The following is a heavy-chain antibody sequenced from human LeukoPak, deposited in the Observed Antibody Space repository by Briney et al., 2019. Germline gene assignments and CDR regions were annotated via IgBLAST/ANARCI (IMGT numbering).Heavy chain of an antibody. V-gene: IGHV3-23*01. J-gene: IGHJ4*02. D-gene: IGHD6-6*01. CDR1: GFTFSSYA. CDR3: AKRAFDQSMAGRPPYFDY. Sequence: QSGGSLRLSCAASGFTFSSYAMSWVRQAPGKGLEWVSHIGGSGVYTSYADSVKGRFTISRDNSENTVSLQLSGLRTEDTAVYYCAKRAFDQSMAGRPPYFDYWGLGTLVTVSS. CDR2: IGGSGVYT.